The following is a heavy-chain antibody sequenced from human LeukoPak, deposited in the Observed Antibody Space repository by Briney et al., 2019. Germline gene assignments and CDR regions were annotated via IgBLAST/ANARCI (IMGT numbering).Heavy chain of an antibody. D-gene: IGHD3-9*01. Sequence: GGSLRLSRAASGFTFSSYAMSWVRQAPGKGLEWVSAIGGSGGSTYYADSVKGRFTISRDNSKNTLYLQMNSLRAEDTAVYYCAKSGDVGLRYFDWLLPSFAYWGQGTLVTVSS. CDR3: AKSGDVGLRYFDWLLPSFAY. CDR2: IGGSGGST. V-gene: IGHV3-23*01. CDR1: GFTFSSYA. J-gene: IGHJ4*02.